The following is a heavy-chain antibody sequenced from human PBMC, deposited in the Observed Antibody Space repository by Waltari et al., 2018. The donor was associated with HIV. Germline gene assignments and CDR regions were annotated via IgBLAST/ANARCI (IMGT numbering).Heavy chain of an antibody. J-gene: IGHJ4*02. CDR1: GFPFSSYG. D-gene: IGHD2-15*01. Sequence: QVQLVESGGGVVQPGGSLRLSCAASGFPFSSYGMPWVRQAPGKGLEWVAFIRYDGSNKYYADSVKGRFTISRDNSKNTLYLQMNSLRAEDTAVYYCAKDTSGEFDYWGQGTLVTVSS. CDR2: IRYDGSNK. CDR3: AKDTSGEFDY. V-gene: IGHV3-30*02.